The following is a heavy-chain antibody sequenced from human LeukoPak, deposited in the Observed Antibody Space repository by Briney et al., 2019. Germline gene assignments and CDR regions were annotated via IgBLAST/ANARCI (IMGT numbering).Heavy chain of an antibody. Sequence: GGSLRLSCAASGFTFSDSAIHWVRQASGKGLEWVGRIRSKAGSYATTYGASVKGRFTIPRDDSQNTAYLHMNSLKTEDTAVYYCTREYSSGWPFDYWGQGTLVTVSS. CDR2: IRSKAGSYAT. CDR1: GFTFSDSA. V-gene: IGHV3-73*01. D-gene: IGHD6-19*01. CDR3: TREYSSGWPFDY. J-gene: IGHJ4*02.